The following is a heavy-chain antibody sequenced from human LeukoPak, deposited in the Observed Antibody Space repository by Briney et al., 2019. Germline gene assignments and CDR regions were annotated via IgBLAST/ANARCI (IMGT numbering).Heavy chain of an antibody. Sequence: GGSLRLSCVASGFTFTSDAMNWVRQAPGKGLEWVSRINSGGSSTSYADSVKGRFTISRDNAKNTLYLQMNSLRAEDTAVYYCARGSGWFYFDYWGQGTLVTVSS. D-gene: IGHD6-19*01. CDR2: INSGGSST. J-gene: IGHJ4*02. V-gene: IGHV3-74*01. CDR3: ARGSGWFYFDY. CDR1: GFTFTSDA.